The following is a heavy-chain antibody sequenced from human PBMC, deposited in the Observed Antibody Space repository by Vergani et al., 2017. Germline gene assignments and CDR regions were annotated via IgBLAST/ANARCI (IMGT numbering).Heavy chain of an antibody. J-gene: IGHJ4*02. D-gene: IGHD3-16*02. CDR1: GFTFDDYA. CDR3: ANAMITFGGVIVNYFDY. Sequence: EVQLVESGGGLVQPGRSLRLSCAASGFTFDDYAMHWVRQAPGKGLEWVSGISWNSGSIGYADSVKGRFTISRDNAKNSLYLQMNSLRAEDTALYYCANAMITFGGVIVNYFDYWGQGTLVTVSS. V-gene: IGHV3-9*01. CDR2: ISWNSGSI.